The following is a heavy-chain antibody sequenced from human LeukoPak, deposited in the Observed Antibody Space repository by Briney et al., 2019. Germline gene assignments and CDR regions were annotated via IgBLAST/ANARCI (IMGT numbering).Heavy chain of an antibody. V-gene: IGHV4-39*07. CDR2: MYTVGST. D-gene: IGHD2-2*01. CDR1: GGSISSSSYY. J-gene: IGHJ4*02. CDR3: ARDREDIVVVPGNKRKTWYFDY. Sequence: SETLSLTCTVSGGSISSSSYYWGWIRQPPGKWLEWIGGMYTVGSTNYNPSRKSGVTISGDTSKNQFSLKMSSVTAADTAVYYCARDREDIVVVPGNKRKTWYFDYWGQGTLVTVSS.